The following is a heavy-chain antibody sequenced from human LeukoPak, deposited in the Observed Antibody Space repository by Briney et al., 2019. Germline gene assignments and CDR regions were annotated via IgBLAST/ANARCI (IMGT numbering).Heavy chain of an antibody. CDR3: TSHAAFDP. J-gene: IGHJ5*02. Sequence: PGGSLRLSCAASGFTFNNAWMNWVRQAPGKGLEWVGRIKSKNVGGTTDYAAPVKGRFTISRDDSKNTVYLQMNSLKIEDTAVYYCTSHAAFDPWGQGALVTVSS. CDR1: GFTFNNAW. CDR2: IKSKNVGGTT. V-gene: IGHV3-15*01.